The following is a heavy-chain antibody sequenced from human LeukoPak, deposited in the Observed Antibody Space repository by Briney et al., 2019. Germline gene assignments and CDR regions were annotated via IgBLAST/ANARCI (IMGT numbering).Heavy chain of an antibody. J-gene: IGHJ4*02. CDR1: GFTFSSYS. Sequence: GGSLRLSCAASGFTFSSYSMNWVRQAPGKGLEWDSYISSSSSTIYYADSVKGRFTISRDNSKNTLYLQMNSLRAEDTAVYYCASFLGGYSFFHWGQGTLVTVSS. D-gene: IGHD3-22*01. CDR2: ISSSSSTI. CDR3: ASFLGGYSFFH. V-gene: IGHV3-48*01.